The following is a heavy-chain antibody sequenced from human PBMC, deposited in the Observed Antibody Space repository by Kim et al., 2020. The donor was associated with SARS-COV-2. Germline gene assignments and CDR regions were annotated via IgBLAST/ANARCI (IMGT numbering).Heavy chain of an antibody. D-gene: IGHD4-17*01. CDR3: ARMGLGDYSFAFDI. Sequence: STSLKTRLHISKDTSKNQVVLTMTNMDPVDTATYYCARMGLGDYSFAFDIWGQGTMVTVSS. V-gene: IGHV2-70*01. J-gene: IGHJ3*02.